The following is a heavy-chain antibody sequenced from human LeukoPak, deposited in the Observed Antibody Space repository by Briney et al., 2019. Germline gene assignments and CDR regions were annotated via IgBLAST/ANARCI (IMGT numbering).Heavy chain of an antibody. Sequence: SETLSLTCAVYGGSFSGYYWSWIRPPPGKGLGWVGEINHGGSTNYNPSLKSRVTISVDTSKNQFSLKLSSVTAANTAVYYCVGYGGNSQFDYWGQGTLVTVSS. J-gene: IGHJ4*02. CDR1: GGSFSGYY. CDR3: VGYGGNSQFDY. CDR2: INHGGST. D-gene: IGHD4-23*01. V-gene: IGHV4-34*01.